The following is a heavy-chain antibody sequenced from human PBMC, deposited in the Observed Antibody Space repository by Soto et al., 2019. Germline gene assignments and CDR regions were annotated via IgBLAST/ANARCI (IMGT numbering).Heavy chain of an antibody. CDR1: GGSISGYY. V-gene: IGHV4-4*07. CDR3: ARDLLTMVRGFDP. Sequence: KTSETLSLTCTVSGGSISGYYWSWIRQPAGKGLEWIGRIYTSGSTNYNPSLKSRVTMSVDTSKNQFSLKLSSVTAADTAVYYCARDLLTMVRGFDPWGQGTLVTVSS. J-gene: IGHJ5*02. D-gene: IGHD3-10*01. CDR2: IYTSGST.